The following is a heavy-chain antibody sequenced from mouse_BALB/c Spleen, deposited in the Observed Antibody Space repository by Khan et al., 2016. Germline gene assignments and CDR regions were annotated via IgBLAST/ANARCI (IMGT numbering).Heavy chain of an antibody. D-gene: IGHD1-1*01. CDR2: IDPANGNT. Sequence: VRLQQSGAELVKPGASVKLSCTASGFNIKDTYMHRVKQRPEQGLEWIGRIDPANGNTKYDPKFQGKATITADTSSNTAYLQLSSLTSEDTAVYYCARGYYGLDYWGQGTTLTVSS. V-gene: IGHV14-3*02. CDR3: ARGYYGLDY. CDR1: GFNIKDTY. J-gene: IGHJ2*01.